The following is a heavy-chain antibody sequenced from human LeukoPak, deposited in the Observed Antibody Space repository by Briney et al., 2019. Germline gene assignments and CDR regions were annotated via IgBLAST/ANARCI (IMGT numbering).Heavy chain of an antibody. CDR2: ISYDGSNK. Sequence: AGSLRLSYASSRFTFSSYAIHSFRHAPSNALVHQAVISYDGSNKYYADSVKGRFTISRDNSKSTLYLQMNSLRAEDTAVYYCARSGSPLPVEFDYWGQGTLVTVSS. V-gene: IGHV3-30*01. J-gene: IGHJ4*02. D-gene: IGHD1-26*01. CDR3: ARSGSPLPVEFDY. CDR1: RFTFSSYA.